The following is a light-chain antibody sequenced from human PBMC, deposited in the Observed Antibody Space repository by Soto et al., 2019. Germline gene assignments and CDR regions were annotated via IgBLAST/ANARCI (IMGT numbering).Light chain of an antibody. CDR1: QTISGTY. CDR3: QQYGSSHT. V-gene: IGKV3-20*01. J-gene: IGKJ5*01. CDR2: GAS. Sequence: LTQSPGTLSLSPGERATLSCRASQTISGTYLAWYQQKPGQAPRLLIFGASTRATGIPDRFSGSGAGAYFNLTISRLEPADFGVYYCQQYGSSHTFGQGTRLEIK.